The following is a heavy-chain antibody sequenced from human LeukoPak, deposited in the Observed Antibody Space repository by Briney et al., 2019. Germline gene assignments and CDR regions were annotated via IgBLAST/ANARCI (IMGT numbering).Heavy chain of an antibody. CDR1: GVSINSSSYY. J-gene: IGHJ4*02. CDR3: ATQAGRDLATINF. D-gene: IGHD5-24*01. V-gene: IGHV4-39*01. CDR2: IYYSGNT. Sequence: SETLSLTCTVSGVSINSSSYYWGWIRHPPGKGREGIGSIYYSGNTYYNPSLKSRVTISVYTSKNQFSLKLTSVTAAATAVYSCATQAGRDLATINFWGQGTLVTVSS.